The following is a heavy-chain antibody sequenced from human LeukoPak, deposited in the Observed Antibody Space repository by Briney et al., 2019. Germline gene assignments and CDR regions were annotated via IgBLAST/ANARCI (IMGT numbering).Heavy chain of an antibody. D-gene: IGHD2-2*01. V-gene: IGHV3-23*01. CDR1: GSTFSNYA. J-gene: IGHJ5*02. CDR3: AKLPREYCSSTSCPNWFDT. CDR2: LSASGGTT. Sequence: PGGSLRLSCAASGSTFSNYAMTWVRQAPGKGLEWVSALSASGGTTYYADSVKGRFTTSRDNSKNTLYLQMNSLRAEDTAVYYCAKLPREYCSSTSCPNWFDTWGQGTLVTVSS.